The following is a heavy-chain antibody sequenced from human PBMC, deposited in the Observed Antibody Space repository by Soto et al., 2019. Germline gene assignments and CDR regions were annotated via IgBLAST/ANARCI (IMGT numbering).Heavy chain of an antibody. CDR3: ASRTWDLGGFDP. Sequence: EVQLVESGGGLIQPGGSLRLSCAVSGFTVNTHYLTWVRQAPGKGLEWVSFIYSDGTTDYADSVKGRFTISRDNSKNTVDLQMNSLRVEDTAVYYCASRTWDLGGFDPWGQGTLVTVSS. CDR1: GFTVNTHY. CDR2: IYSDGTT. J-gene: IGHJ5*02. V-gene: IGHV3-53*01. D-gene: IGHD3-10*01.